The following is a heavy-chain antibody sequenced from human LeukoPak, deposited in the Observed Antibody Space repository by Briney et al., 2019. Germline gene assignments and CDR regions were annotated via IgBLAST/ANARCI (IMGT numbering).Heavy chain of an antibody. Sequence: SETLSLTCTVSGGSISNGDHYWSWIRQHPGKGLEWIGHIYYSGSTYYNPSLKSRVTISVDTSKNQFSLKLSSVTAADTAVYYCAREENCSSTSCFYNWFDPWGQGTLVTVSS. CDR1: GGSISNGDHY. J-gene: IGHJ5*02. V-gene: IGHV4-31*03. CDR3: AREENCSSTSCFYNWFDP. CDR2: IYYSGST. D-gene: IGHD2-2*01.